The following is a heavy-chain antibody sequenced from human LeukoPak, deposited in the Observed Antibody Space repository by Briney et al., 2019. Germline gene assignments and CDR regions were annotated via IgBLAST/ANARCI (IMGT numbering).Heavy chain of an antibody. J-gene: IGHJ4*02. CDR2: ISGSGGST. CDR3: AKGGQPLLYTIKTYFDY. Sequence: PGGSLRLSCAASGFTFSSSAMSWVRQAPGKGLEWVSAISGSGGSTYYADSVKGRFTISRDNSKNTLYLQMNSLRAEDTAVYYCAKGGQPLLYTIKTYFDYWGQGTLVTVSS. CDR1: GFTFSSSA. V-gene: IGHV3-23*01. D-gene: IGHD2-2*02.